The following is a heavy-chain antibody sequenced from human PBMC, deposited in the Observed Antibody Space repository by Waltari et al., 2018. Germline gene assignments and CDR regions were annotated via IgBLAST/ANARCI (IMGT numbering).Heavy chain of an antibody. D-gene: IGHD3-22*01. Sequence: EVQLVQSGAEVKKPGATVKISCKVSGYTFTDYYMHWVQQAPGKGLEWMGLVDPKDGQTRNAEKFQGSVTITADTSTDTACMALSSLRSEDTAVYDCATSSIGDYYDSSGSYFDYWGQGTLVTVSS. V-gene: IGHV1-69-2*01. CDR2: VDPKDGQT. CDR1: GYTFTDYY. J-gene: IGHJ4*02. CDR3: ATSSIGDYYDSSGSYFDY.